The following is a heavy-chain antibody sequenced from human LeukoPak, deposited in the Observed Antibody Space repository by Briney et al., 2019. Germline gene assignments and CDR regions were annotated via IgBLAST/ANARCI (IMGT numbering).Heavy chain of an antibody. J-gene: IGHJ4*02. D-gene: IGHD2-2*01. CDR2: IIPIFGTA. V-gene: IGHV1-69*13. Sequence: SVKVSCKASGGTFSSYAISWVRQAPGQGLEWMGGIIPIFGTANYAQKFQGRVTITADEPTSTAYMELSSLRSEDTAVYYCAREGRCSSTSCSFDYWGQGTLVTVSS. CDR1: GGTFSSYA. CDR3: AREGRCSSTSCSFDY.